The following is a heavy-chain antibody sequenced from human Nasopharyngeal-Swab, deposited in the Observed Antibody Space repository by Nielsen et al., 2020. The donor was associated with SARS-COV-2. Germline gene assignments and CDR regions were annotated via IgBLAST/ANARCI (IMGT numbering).Heavy chain of an antibody. CDR3: ARLESSSWYWSY. Sequence: GESLKISCAASGFTFSSYWMSWVRQAPGKGLEWVANIKQDGSKKYYVDSVKGRFSISRDNAKNSLYLQMNSLRAEDTAVYYCARLESSSWYWSYWGQGTLVTVSS. CDR1: GFTFSSYW. CDR2: IKQDGSKK. V-gene: IGHV3-7*01. D-gene: IGHD6-13*01. J-gene: IGHJ4*02.